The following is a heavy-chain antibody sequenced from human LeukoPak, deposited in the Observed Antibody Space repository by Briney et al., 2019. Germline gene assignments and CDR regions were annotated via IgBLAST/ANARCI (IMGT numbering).Heavy chain of an antibody. Sequence: GGPLRLSCAASGFTFSSYAMSWVRQAPGKGLEWVSGISGSGSSPYYADSVKGRFTISRDNSKNTLYMQMNSLRVEDTAVYYCAKGPSSGYYYAVEYWGQGTLVTVSS. J-gene: IGHJ4*02. V-gene: IGHV3-23*01. CDR1: GFTFSSYA. CDR3: AKGPSSGYYYAVEY. D-gene: IGHD3-22*01. CDR2: ISGSGSSP.